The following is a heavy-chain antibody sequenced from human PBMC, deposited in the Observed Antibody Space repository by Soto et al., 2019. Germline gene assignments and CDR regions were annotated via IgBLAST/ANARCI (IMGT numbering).Heavy chain of an antibody. V-gene: IGHV3-7*01. Sequence: PGGSLRLSCAASGFTFSSSWMSWVRQAPGKGLEWVANIKQDGSEKYYVDSVKGRFTISRDNAKNSLYLQMNSLRAEDTAVYYCASSPPLGFWSGSYYYGMDVWGQGTTVTVSS. CDR2: IKQDGSEK. J-gene: IGHJ6*02. D-gene: IGHD3-3*01. CDR1: GFTFSSSW. CDR3: ASSPPLGFWSGSYYYGMDV.